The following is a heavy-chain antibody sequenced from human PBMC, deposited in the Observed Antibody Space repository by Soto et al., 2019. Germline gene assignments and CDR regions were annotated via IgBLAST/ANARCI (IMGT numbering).Heavy chain of an antibody. J-gene: IGHJ4*02. CDR2: IWYDGSNK. V-gene: IGHV3-33*01. CDR3: ARDSGYLDY. CDR1: VFTFSIYG. Sequence: WGSLRIACASSVFTFSIYGMHWVRQAPGKGLDWVAVIWYDGSNKYYADSVKGRFTISRDNSKNTLYLQMNSLRAEDTAVYYCARDSGYLDYWGQGTLVTVSS. D-gene: IGHD2-15*01.